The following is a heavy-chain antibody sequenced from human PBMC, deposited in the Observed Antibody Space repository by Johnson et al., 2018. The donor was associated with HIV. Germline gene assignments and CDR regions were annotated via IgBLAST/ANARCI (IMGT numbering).Heavy chain of an antibody. CDR3: ARDGGYSYGDAFDI. CDR2: INWNGGSI. Sequence: VQVVESGGSVVRPGGSLRLSCAASGFTFDDYGMSWVRQAPGKGLEWVSGINWNGGSIGYADSVKGRFTISRDNAKNSLYLQMNSLRAEDTAVYYCARDGGYSYGDAFDIWGQGTMVTVSS. J-gene: IGHJ3*02. V-gene: IGHV3-20*04. CDR1: GFTFDDYG. D-gene: IGHD5-18*01.